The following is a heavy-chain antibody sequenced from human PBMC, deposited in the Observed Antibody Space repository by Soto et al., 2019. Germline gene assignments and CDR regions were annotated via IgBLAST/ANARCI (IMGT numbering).Heavy chain of an antibody. V-gene: IGHV1-69*01. J-gene: IGHJ6*02. D-gene: IGHD2-2*01. CDR3: ARSQGSSTSLEIYYYYYYGMDV. CDR2: IIPISGTA. Sequence: QVQLVQSGAEVKKPGSSVKVSCKACGGTFSSYAISWVRQAPGQGLEWMGGIIPISGTANYAQKLQGRVTITADESTSTAYIELSSLRSEDTAVYSCARSQGSSTSLEIYYYYYYGMDVWGQGTTVTVYS. CDR1: GGTFSSYA.